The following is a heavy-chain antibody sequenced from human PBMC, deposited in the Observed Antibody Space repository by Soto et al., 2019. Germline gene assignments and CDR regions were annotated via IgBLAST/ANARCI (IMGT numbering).Heavy chain of an antibody. CDR1: GASIDSSAYY. D-gene: IGHD6-13*01. V-gene: IGHV4-39*07. CDR3: ARDSIAAAGKDYYHYYMDV. Sequence: PSETLSLTCTVSGASIDSSAYYWAWIRQPPGKGLEWIGSIFYSGTTNYNPSLTGRVTISVDTSKNQFSLKLSSVTAADTAVYNCARDSIAAAGKDYYHYYMDVWGKGTTVTVSS. J-gene: IGHJ6*03. CDR2: IFYSGTT.